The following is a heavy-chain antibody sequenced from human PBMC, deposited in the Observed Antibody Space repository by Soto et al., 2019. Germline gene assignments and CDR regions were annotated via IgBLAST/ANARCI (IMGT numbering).Heavy chain of an antibody. CDR1: VYTFINYA. CDR3: ARWSAIVGGAEALDV. V-gene: IGHV1-18*01. D-gene: IGHD1-26*01. J-gene: IGHJ3*01. CDR2: LSAYNGDT. Sequence: ASVKVSCNTSVYTFINYAITCVRQAPGQGLEWMGWLSAYNGDTSSSEKLQDRFTMTTDTSTNTVYMDLRSLTSDDTAVYYCARWSAIVGGAEALDVWGQGTMVTVSS.